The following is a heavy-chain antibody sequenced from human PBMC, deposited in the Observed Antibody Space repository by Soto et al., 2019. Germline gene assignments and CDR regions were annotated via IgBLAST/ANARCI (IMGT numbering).Heavy chain of an antibody. CDR1: GYTFTSYD. J-gene: IGHJ6*02. CDR2: MNPNSGNT. CDR3: ARGNIVVVVAATGYGMDV. D-gene: IGHD2-15*01. V-gene: IGHV1-8*01. Sequence: QVQLVQSGAEVKKPGASVKVSCKASGYTFTSYDINWVRQATGQGLEWMGWMNPNSGNTGYAQKFQSRVTMTRNTSISTAYMELSSLRSEDTAVYYCARGNIVVVVAATGYGMDVWSQGTTVTVSS.